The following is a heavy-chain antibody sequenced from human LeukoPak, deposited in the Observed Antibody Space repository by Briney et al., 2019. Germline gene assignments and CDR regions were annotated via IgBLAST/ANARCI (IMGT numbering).Heavy chain of an antibody. D-gene: IGHD4-4*01. CDR1: GGSFSGYF. CDR2: INHSGST. J-gene: IGHJ6*02. Sequence: SETLSLTCAVYGGSFSGYFWSWIRQPPGKGLEWIGEINHSGSTNYNPSLKSRVTISVDTSKNQFSLKLSSVTAADTAVYYCARSVTTSYFYYYGVDVWGQGTTVTVSS. V-gene: IGHV4-34*01. CDR3: ARSVTTSYFYYYGVDV.